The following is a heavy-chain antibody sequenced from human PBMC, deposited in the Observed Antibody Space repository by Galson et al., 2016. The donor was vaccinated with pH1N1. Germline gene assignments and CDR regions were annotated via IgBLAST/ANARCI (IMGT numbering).Heavy chain of an antibody. D-gene: IGHD1-26*01. CDR2: IHYSGFT. CDR3: ARLMRGSYPDPLYYFDF. J-gene: IGHJ4*02. V-gene: IGHV4-39*01. Sequence: GNIHYSGFTHYNSSLQSRVTISVDTSENQFSLRLSSVTAADTAVYYCARLMRGSYPDPLYYFDFWGQGTLVTVSS.